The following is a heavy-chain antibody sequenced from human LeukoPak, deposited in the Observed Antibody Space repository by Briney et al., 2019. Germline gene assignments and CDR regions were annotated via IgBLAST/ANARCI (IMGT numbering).Heavy chain of an antibody. CDR1: GFTFSSYA. D-gene: IGHD6-6*01. CDR2: ISASGGNT. V-gene: IGHV3-23*01. Sequence: PGGSLRLSCAASGFTFSSYAMSWVRQAPGKGLEWVSVISASGGNTYYADSVKGRFTISRDNSKNTLYLQMNSLRAEDTAVYYCAKDGFRIAARLIDYWGQGTLVTVSS. CDR3: AKDGFRIAARLIDY. J-gene: IGHJ4*02.